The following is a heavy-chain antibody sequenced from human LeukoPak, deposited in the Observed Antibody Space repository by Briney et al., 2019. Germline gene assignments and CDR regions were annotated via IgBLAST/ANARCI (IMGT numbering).Heavy chain of an antibody. V-gene: IGHV4-34*01. D-gene: IGHD6-13*01. Sequence: SETLSLTCAVYGGSFSGYYWSWIRQPPGKGLEWIGEINHSGSTNYNPSLKSRVTISVDTSKNQFSLKLSSVTAADTAVYYCAHSPSREFDYWGQGTLVTVSS. J-gene: IGHJ4*02. CDR1: GGSFSGYY. CDR2: INHSGST. CDR3: AHSPSREFDY.